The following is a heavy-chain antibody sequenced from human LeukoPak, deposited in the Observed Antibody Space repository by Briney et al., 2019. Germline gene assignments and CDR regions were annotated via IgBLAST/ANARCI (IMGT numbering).Heavy chain of an antibody. CDR2: ISAYNGNT. Sequence: ASVTVSFKASGYTFTNYGISWVRQAPGQGLEGMGWISAYNGNTNYAQKLQGRVTMTTETSTSTAYMELRSLRSDDTAVYYCARDRNIAAAGTRSLDYWGQGTLVTVSS. J-gene: IGHJ4*02. CDR1: GYTFTNYG. V-gene: IGHV1-18*04. D-gene: IGHD6-13*01. CDR3: ARDRNIAAAGTRSLDY.